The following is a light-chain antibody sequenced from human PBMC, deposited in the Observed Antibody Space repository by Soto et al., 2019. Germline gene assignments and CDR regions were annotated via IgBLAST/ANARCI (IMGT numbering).Light chain of an antibody. Sequence: QSVLTQPPSVSAAPGQKVTISCSGSSSNIGNNYVFWYQQLPGTAPKLLIYDNNNRPSGIPDRFSGSKSGTSATLGITGLQTGDEADYYCGTWDSSLSAVVFGGGTKLTVL. CDR1: SSNIGNNY. J-gene: IGLJ2*01. CDR2: DNN. V-gene: IGLV1-51*01. CDR3: GTWDSSLSAVV.